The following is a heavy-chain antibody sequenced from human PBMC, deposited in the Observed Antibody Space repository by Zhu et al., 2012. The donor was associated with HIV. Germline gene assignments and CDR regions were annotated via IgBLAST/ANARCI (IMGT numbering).Heavy chain of an antibody. D-gene: IGHD4-17*01. J-gene: IGHJ3*02. CDR2: TNHTGST. CDR1: GGSFSGYY. Sequence: QVQLQQWGTGLLKPSETLSLTCAVYGGSFSGYYWSWIRQSPGKGLEWIGKTNHTGSTNYNPSLKSRVIISGDTSKRQFSLKLSSVTTADTAMYYCARNEPGYGDLDAFDIWGQGDNGHRLF. V-gene: IGHV4-34*02. CDR3: ARNEPGYGDLDAFDI.